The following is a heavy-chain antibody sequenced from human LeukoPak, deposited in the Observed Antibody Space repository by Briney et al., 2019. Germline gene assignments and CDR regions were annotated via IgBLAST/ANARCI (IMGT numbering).Heavy chain of an antibody. D-gene: IGHD6-13*01. V-gene: IGHV4-61*09. J-gene: IGHJ2*01. CDR1: GGSISSGSYC. CDR3: ARVYYSNSYDYWYFDL. CDR2: IYTSGNT. Sequence: PSETLSLTCTVSGGSISSGSYCWSWIRQPAGKGLEWIGHIYTSGNTNYNPSLKSRVTISVDTSKNQFSLKLSSVTAADTAVYYCARVYYSNSYDYWYFDLWGRGTLVTVSS.